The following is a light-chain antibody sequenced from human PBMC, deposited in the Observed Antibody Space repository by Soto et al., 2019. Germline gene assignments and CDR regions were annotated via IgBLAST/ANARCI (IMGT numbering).Light chain of an antibody. CDR1: SSNIGAGYD. CDR3: QSYDSSLSGWV. CDR2: GNS. V-gene: IGLV1-40*01. Sequence: QSVLTQPPSVSGAPGQRVTISCTESSSNIGAGYDVHWYQQLPGTAPKLLIYGNSNRPSGVPDRFSGSKSGTSASLAITGLLAEDEADSYCQSYDSSLSGWVFGGGTQLTVL. J-gene: IGLJ3*02.